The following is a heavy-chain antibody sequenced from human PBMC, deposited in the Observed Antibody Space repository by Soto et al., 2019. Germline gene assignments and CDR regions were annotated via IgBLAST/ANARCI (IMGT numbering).Heavy chain of an antibody. V-gene: IGHV3-30-3*01. J-gene: IGHJ4*02. CDR2: ISYDGSNK. CDR1: GFTFSSYA. D-gene: IGHD3-22*01. CDR3: ARENYEL. Sequence: GSLRLSCAASGFTFSSYAMHWVRQAPGKGLEWVAVISYDGSNKYYADSVKGRFTISRDNSKNTLYLQMNSLRAEDTAVYYCARENYELWGQGTLVTVSS.